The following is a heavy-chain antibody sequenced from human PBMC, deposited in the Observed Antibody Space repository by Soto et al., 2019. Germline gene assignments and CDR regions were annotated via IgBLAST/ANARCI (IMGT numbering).Heavy chain of an antibody. D-gene: IGHD3-10*01. CDR2: INHSGST. CDR1: GGSFSGYY. CDR3: ARDTKNLYGSGRIPHRVLFGMDV. V-gene: IGHV4-34*01. J-gene: IGHJ6*02. Sequence: SETLSLTCAVYGGSFSGYYWSWIRQPPGKGLEWIGEINHSGSTNYNPSLKSRVTISVDTSKNQFSLKLSSVTAADTAVYYCARDTKNLYGSGRIPHRVLFGMDVWGQGTTVTVSS.